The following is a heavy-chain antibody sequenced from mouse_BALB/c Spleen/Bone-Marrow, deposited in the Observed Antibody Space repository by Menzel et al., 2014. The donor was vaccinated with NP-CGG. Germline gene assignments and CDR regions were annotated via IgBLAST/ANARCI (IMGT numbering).Heavy chain of an antibody. V-gene: IGHV14-3*02. J-gene: IGHJ4*01. CDR3: ARWEYYAMGY. CDR1: GFNIKDTY. Sequence: EVHLVESGAELVKPGASVKLSCTASGFNIKDTYMHWVKPRPEQGLEWIGRIDPANRNTKYDPKFQGKTTITADTSSNTDYPQLSSQTSEDTAGYYGARWEYYAMGYWGQGTSVTVSS. D-gene: IGHD4-1*01. CDR2: IDPANRNT.